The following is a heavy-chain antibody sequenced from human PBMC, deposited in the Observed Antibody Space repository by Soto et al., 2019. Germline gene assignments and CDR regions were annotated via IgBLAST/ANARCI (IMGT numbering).Heavy chain of an antibody. CDR1: GGSISSCDYY. CDR2: INYSGST. Sequence: PSETLSLTCTVSGGSISSCDYYWSWIRQHPGKGLEWIGYINYSGSTYYNPSLKSRVTISVDTSKKQFSLKLSSVTAADTAVYYCARVRSDDSNYYYYYYGLDVWGQGPTVTVSS. CDR3: ARVRSDDSNYYYYYYGLDV. D-gene: IGHD4-4*01. V-gene: IGHV4-31*03. J-gene: IGHJ6*02.